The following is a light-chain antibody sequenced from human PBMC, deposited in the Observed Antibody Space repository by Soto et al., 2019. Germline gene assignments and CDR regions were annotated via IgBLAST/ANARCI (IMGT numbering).Light chain of an antibody. V-gene: IGKV3-20*01. Sequence: VLPQSPDTLSLSPGDRATLSCRASQSVRSTFLAWYQQKPGQAPRLLIYGASNRAAGIPERFSGSASGTAFTLAISRLEPDDSAVYDCQQYHDSPMNTFGQGTKLQIK. CDR3: QQYHDSPMNT. CDR2: GAS. CDR1: QSVRSTF. J-gene: IGKJ2*01.